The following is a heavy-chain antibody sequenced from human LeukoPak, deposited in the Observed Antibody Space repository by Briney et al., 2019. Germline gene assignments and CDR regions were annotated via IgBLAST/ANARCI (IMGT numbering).Heavy chain of an antibody. CDR1: GDSISSYL. J-gene: IGHJ4*02. D-gene: IGHD6-19*01. V-gene: IGHV4-4*07. CDR3: ARDQQQWLGPFDY. CDR2: IDTSGST. Sequence: SETLSLTCTVSGDSISSYLWSWLRQPAGKGLEWVGRIDTSGSTSYNPSLKSRLTISIDMSKNQVSLKLSSVTAADTAVYYCARDQQQWLGPFDYWGQGTLVTVSS.